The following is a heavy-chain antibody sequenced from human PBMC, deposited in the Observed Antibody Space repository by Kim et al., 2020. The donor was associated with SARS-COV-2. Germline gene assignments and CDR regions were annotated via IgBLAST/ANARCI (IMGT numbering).Heavy chain of an antibody. CDR3: ARDVATSYSSGWYPNYYYYGMDV. CDR2: IYSGGST. V-gene: IGHV3-66*01. J-gene: IGHJ6*02. D-gene: IGHD6-19*01. Sequence: GGSLRLSCAASGFTVSSNYMSWVRQAPGKGLEWVSVIYSGGSTYYADSVKGRFTISRDNSKNTLYLQMNSLRAEDTAVYYCARDVATSYSSGWYPNYYYYGMDVWGQGTTVTVSS. CDR1: GFTVSSNY.